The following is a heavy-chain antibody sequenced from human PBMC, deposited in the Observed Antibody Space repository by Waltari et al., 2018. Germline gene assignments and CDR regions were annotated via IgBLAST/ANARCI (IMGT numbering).Heavy chain of an antibody. CDR1: GYSISSGYY. CDR3: ARAGATGVMS. Sequence: QVQLQESGPGLVTPSETLSLTCAVAGYSISSGYYWGWIRQPPGKGLEWIGSIYPSGSTYYNPSLKSRVTISVDTSKNQFSLKLSSVTAADTAVYYCARAGATGVMSWGQGTLVTVSS. J-gene: IGHJ4*02. V-gene: IGHV4-38-2*01. CDR2: IYPSGST. D-gene: IGHD1-26*01.